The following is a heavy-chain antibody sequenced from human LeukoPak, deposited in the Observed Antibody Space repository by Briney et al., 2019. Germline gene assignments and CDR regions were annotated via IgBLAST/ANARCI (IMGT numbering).Heavy chain of an antibody. CDR1: GYTFTGYY. D-gene: IGHD6-19*01. J-gene: IGHJ4*02. CDR3: ARTPIAVASFDY. Sequence: GASVKVSCKSSGYTFTGYYMHWVRQAPGQGLEWVGWINPNSGGTNYAQKFQGRVTMTRDTSISTAYMEPSRLRSDDTAVYYCARTPIAVASFDYWGQGTLVTVSS. CDR2: INPNSGGT. V-gene: IGHV1-2*02.